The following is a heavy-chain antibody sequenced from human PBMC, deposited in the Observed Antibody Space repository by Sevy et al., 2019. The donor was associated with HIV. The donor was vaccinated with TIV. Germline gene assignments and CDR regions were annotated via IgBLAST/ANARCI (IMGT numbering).Heavy chain of an antibody. CDR1: GFTFSSYS. CDR2: ISSSSSYI. Sequence: GGSLRLSCAASGFTFSSYSMNWVRQAPGKGLEWVSSISSSSSYIYYAYSVKGRFTISRDNAKNSLYLQMNSLRAEDTAVYYCARDTYGEPFDYWGQGTLVTVSS. D-gene: IGHD4-17*01. J-gene: IGHJ4*02. V-gene: IGHV3-21*01. CDR3: ARDTYGEPFDY.